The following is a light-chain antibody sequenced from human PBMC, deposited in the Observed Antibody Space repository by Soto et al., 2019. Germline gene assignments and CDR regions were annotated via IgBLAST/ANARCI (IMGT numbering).Light chain of an antibody. Sequence: AIELTQSPSSLSASAGDRVTICCRASQGIGNALGWYQKKPGTAPKLLIQAASSLHSVVPSTVSGSGSGTDVALTISSLQPEDFATYYCHQTAANPWTFAQGTKVDIK. J-gene: IGKJ1*01. V-gene: IGKV1-6*01. CDR1: QGIGNA. CDR2: AAS. CDR3: HQTAANPWT.